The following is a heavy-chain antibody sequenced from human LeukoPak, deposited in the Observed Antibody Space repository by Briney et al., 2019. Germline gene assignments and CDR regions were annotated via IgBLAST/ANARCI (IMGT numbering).Heavy chain of an antibody. D-gene: IGHD5-12*01. J-gene: IGHJ4*02. CDR1: GGSITSSNW. Sequence: SGTLSLTCDVSGGSITSSNWWSWVRQPPGKGLEWIGEINHNGDTNYNPSLKSRVTISVDKSKNQFSLKVRSVTAADTAQYYCARGYSGYDYYFDYWGQGTLVTVSS. CDR3: ARGYSGYDYYFDY. CDR2: INHNGDT. V-gene: IGHV4-4*02.